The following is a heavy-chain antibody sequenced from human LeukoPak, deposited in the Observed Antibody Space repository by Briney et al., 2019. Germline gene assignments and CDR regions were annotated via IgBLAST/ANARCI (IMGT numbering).Heavy chain of an antibody. V-gene: IGHV3-33*01. J-gene: IGHJ3*02. CDR3: ARGRPDAFDI. CDR1: GFTFSSYG. CDR2: IWYDGSNK. Sequence: GRSLRLPCAASGFTFSSYGMHWVRQAPGKGLEWVAVIWYDGSNKYYADSVKGRFTISRDNSKNTLYLQMNSLRAEDTAVYYCARGRPDAFDIWGQGTMVTVSS.